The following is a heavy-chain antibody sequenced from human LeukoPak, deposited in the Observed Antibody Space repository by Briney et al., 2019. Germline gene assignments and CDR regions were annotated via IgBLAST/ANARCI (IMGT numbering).Heavy chain of an antibody. CDR1: GFAFSSYE. J-gene: IGHJ6*03. D-gene: IGHD5-18*01. CDR2: ISSSGSTI. CDR3: ARDGGYSYGYFDYYCYMDV. Sequence: GGSLRLSCAASGFAFSSYEMNWVRQAPGKGLEWVSYISSSGSTIYYADSVKGRFTISRDNAKNSLYLQMNSLRAEDTAVYYCARDGGYSYGYFDYYCYMDVWGKGTTVTVSS. V-gene: IGHV3-48*03.